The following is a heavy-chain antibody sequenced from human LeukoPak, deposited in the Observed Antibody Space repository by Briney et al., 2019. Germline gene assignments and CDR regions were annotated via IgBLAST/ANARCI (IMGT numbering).Heavy chain of an antibody. D-gene: IGHD4-17*01. J-gene: IGHJ4*02. CDR1: GYSISSGYY. Sequence: SETLSLTCTVSGYSISSGYYWGWIRQPPGKGLEWIGSIYHSGRTFYNPSLKSRVTISVDTSKNQFSLKLSSVTAADTAVYYCARSLARNDYGETDYFDYWGQGTLVTVSS. CDR3: ARSLARNDYGETDYFDY. CDR2: IYHSGRT. V-gene: IGHV4-38-2*02.